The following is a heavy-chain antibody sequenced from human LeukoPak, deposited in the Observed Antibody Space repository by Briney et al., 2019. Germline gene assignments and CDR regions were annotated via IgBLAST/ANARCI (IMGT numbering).Heavy chain of an antibody. CDR2: ISGSGGNT. CDR3: AREGLTYYYDSSGYGYFQH. D-gene: IGHD3-22*01. V-gene: IGHV3-23*01. Sequence: SGGSLRLSCEASGFTFSNYAVSWVRQAPGNPGKGLEWVSAISGSGGNTYYADSVKGRFTISRDNSKNTLYLQMNSLRAEDTAVYYCAREGLTYYYDSSGYGYFQHWGQGTLVTVSS. J-gene: IGHJ1*01. CDR1: GFTFSNYA.